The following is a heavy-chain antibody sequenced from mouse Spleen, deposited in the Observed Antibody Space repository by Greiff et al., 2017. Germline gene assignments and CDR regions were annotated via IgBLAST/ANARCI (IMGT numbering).Heavy chain of an antibody. CDR2: IYPGDGDT. J-gene: IGHJ4*01. CDR3: ATSRYYAMDY. Sequence: VKLMESGPELVKPGASVKISCKASGYAFSSSWMNWVKQRPGKGLEWIGRIYPGDGDTNYNGKFKGKATLTADKSSSTAYMQLSSLTSEDSAVYFCATSRYYAMDYWGQGTSVTVSS. D-gene: IGHD6-2*01. CDR1: GYAFSSSW. V-gene: IGHV1-82*01.